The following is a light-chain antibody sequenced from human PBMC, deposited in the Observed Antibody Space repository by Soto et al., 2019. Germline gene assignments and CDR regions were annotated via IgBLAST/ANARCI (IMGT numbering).Light chain of an antibody. V-gene: IGKV3-15*01. J-gene: IGKJ4*01. CDR2: GAS. CDR1: QSVSTN. CDR3: QQYNNGPPLT. Sequence: EVVMTQSPATLSVSPGERATLSCRASQSVSTNLAWYHQKTGQAPRLLIYGASTRATGIPARCSGSGSGTAFTLTISSRQSEDFAVYYCQQYNNGPPLTFGGGTKVEIK.